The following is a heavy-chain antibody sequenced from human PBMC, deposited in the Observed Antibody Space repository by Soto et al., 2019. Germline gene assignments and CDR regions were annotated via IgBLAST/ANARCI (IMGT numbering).Heavy chain of an antibody. J-gene: IGHJ4*02. D-gene: IGHD3-22*01. CDR2: ISGSGGST. CDR3: AKEELGASPYYYDSSGYHTYYFDY. Sequence: GGSLRLSCAASGFTFSSYAMSWVRQAPGKGLEWVSAISGSGGSTYYADSVKGRFTISRDNSKNTLYLQMNSLRAEDTAVYYCAKEELGASPYYYDSSGYHTYYFDYWGQGTLVTVSS. CDR1: GFTFSSYA. V-gene: IGHV3-23*01.